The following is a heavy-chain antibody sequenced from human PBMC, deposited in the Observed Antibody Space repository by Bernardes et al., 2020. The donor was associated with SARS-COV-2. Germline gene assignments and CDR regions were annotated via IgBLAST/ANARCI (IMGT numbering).Heavy chain of an antibody. D-gene: IGHD2-2*01. Sequence: SETLSLTRAVYGGSFRGYYWSWIRQPPGKGLEWIGEINHSGSTNYNPSLKSRVTISVDTSKNQFSLKLSSVTAADTAVYYCARGEDTSKGSESSAESRGNWFDPWGQGTLVTVSS. J-gene: IGHJ5*02. V-gene: IGHV4-34*01. CDR1: GGSFRGYY. CDR2: INHSGST. CDR3: ARGEDTSKGSESSAESRGNWFDP.